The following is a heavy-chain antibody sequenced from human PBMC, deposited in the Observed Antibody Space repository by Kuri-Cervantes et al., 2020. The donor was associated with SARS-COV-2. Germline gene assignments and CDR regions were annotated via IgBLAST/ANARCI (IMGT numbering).Heavy chain of an antibody. D-gene: IGHD4-17*01. Sequence: GESLKISWKGSGYSFTTYWIGWVRQMPGKGLEWMGIIYPGDSDTRYSPSFQGQVTISADKPISTAFLQWSSLKASDTAIYYCARRAYGEQVDYYYMDVWGKGTTVTVSS. CDR1: GYSFTTYW. V-gene: IGHV5-51*01. CDR3: ARRAYGEQVDYYYMDV. J-gene: IGHJ6*03. CDR2: IYPGDSDT.